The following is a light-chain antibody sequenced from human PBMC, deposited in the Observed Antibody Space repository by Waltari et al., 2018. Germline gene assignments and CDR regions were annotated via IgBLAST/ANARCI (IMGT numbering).Light chain of an antibody. V-gene: IGKV1-16*01. CDR2: AAS. J-gene: IGKJ5*01. CDR1: LGISVY. Sequence: DIQMTQSPSSLSASVGDRVTITWRASLGISVYLAWFRQKPGKAPESLIYAASSLESGVSSRFSGSGSGTDFSLTISSLQPEDSATYYCQQYNGYPLAFGQGTRLEIK. CDR3: QQYNGYPLA.